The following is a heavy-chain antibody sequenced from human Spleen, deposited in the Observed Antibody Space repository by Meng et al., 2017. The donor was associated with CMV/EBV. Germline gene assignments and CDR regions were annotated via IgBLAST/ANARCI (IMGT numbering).Heavy chain of an antibody. V-gene: IGHV3-30*03. D-gene: IGHD3-3*01. J-gene: IGHJ5*02. CDR2: ISNDGSNK. Sequence: GESLKISCAASGFSFSEYSMSWVRQAPGKGLEWVAVISNDGSNKYYADSVKGRFTISRDNSKNTLYLQMNSLRAEDTAVYYCARGPIEDFWSGYYQLDPWGQGTLVTVSS. CDR3: ARGPIEDFWSGYYQLDP. CDR1: GFSFSEYS.